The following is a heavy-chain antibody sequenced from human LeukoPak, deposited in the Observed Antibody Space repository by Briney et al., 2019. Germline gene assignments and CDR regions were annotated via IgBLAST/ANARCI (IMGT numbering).Heavy chain of an antibody. CDR1: GFTFSTYG. CDR3: AGAYGDNSGAFDI. CDR2: ISGGGSST. D-gene: IGHD4-23*01. V-gene: IGHV3-23*01. Sequence: GGSLRLSCAASGFTFSTYGMSWVRQAPGKGLEWVSGISGGGSSTYYADSVKGRFTISRDKSKNRLYLQMNSLRAADTAVYYCAGAYGDNSGAFDIWGQGTVVTVSS. J-gene: IGHJ3*02.